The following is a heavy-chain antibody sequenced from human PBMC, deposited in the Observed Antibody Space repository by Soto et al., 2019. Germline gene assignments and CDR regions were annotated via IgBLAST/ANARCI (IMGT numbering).Heavy chain of an antibody. CDR1: GGSISSYY. CDR2: IYYSGST. V-gene: IGHV4-59*01. CDR3: ARVPGDVLRYFDWFRKPNYGMDV. D-gene: IGHD3-9*01. Sequence: SETLSLTCTVSGGSISSYYWSWIRQPPGKGLEWIGYIYYSGSTNYNPSLKSRVTMTRNTSISTAYMELSSLRSEDTAVYYCARVPGDVLRYFDWFRKPNYGMDVWGQGTTVTVSS. J-gene: IGHJ6*02.